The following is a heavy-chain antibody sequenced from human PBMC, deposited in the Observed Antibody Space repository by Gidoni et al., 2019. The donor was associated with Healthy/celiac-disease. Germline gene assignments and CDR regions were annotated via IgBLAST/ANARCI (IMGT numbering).Heavy chain of an antibody. Sequence: QVQLVESGGGVVQPGRSLRLSCAASGFTFSSYGMHWVRQAPGKGLEWLAVIWYDGSNKYYADSVKGRFTISRDNSKNTLYLQMNSLRAEDTAVYYCARGTELVHSYQFDYWGQGTLVTVSS. V-gene: IGHV3-33*01. D-gene: IGHD6-13*01. CDR3: ARGTELVHSYQFDY. J-gene: IGHJ4*02. CDR2: IWYDGSNK. CDR1: GFTFSSYG.